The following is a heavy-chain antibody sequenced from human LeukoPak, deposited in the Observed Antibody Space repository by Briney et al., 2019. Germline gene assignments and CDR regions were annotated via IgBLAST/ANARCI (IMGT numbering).Heavy chain of an antibody. CDR2: IRYDGSNK. CDR3: ATDAPSTVITPYYFDY. Sequence: GGSLRLSCAASGFTFSSYGMHWVRQAPGKGLEWVAFIRYDGSNKYYADSVKGRFAISRDNSKNMLYLQMNSLRAEETAVYYCATDAPSTVITPYYFDYWGQGTLVTVSS. V-gene: IGHV3-30*02. J-gene: IGHJ4*02. CDR1: GFTFSSYG. D-gene: IGHD4-23*01.